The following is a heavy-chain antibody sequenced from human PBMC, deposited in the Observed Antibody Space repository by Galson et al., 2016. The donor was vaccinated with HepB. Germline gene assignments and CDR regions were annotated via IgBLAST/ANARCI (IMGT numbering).Heavy chain of an antibody. CDR1: GGSINSGSCY. D-gene: IGHD6-13*01. J-gene: IGHJ4*02. CDR2: IQSSGST. Sequence: TLSLTCTVSGGSINSGSCYWTWIRQPAGKGLEWIGRIQSSGSTNYNPSLNTRVSISLDTSKSQFSLKLSSVTAADTAVYYCLRQPYTSSSWDSMEWGQGTLVTVSS. CDR3: LRQPYTSSSWDSME. V-gene: IGHV4-61*02.